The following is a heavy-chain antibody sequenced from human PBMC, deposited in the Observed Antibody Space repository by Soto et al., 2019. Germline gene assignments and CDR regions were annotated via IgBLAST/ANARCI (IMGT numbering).Heavy chain of an antibody. CDR1: GGSISSYW. CDR2: INYSGFT. J-gene: IGHJ5*02. D-gene: IGHD2-21*01. V-gene: IGHV4-59*03. Sequence: PSETLSLTCTVSGGSISSYWWTWIRQSPGKGLEWVGYINYSGFTKYNPSLESRVTVSVDTSKSQFSLNLNSVTAADTAMYYCGAIPGGGRLWGWFGPGGREPLATVP. CDR3: GAIPGGGRLWGWFGP.